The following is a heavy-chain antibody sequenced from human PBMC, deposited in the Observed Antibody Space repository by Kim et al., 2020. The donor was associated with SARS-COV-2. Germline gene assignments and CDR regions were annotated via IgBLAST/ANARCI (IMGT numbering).Heavy chain of an antibody. CDR3: AKDLGTSAYDLDYFDY. V-gene: IGHV3-33*06. Sequence: SRKGRFTISRDNSKNTLYLQMNSLRAEDTAVYYCAKDLGTSAYDLDYFDYWGQGTLVTVSS. D-gene: IGHD5-12*01. J-gene: IGHJ4*02.